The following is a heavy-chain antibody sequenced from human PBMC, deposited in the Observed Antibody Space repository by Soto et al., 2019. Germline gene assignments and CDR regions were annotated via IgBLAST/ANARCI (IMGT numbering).Heavy chain of an antibody. J-gene: IGHJ3*02. CDR2: IYSGGST. V-gene: IGHV3-53*01. CDR3: AKDPSSGYYTTDI. Sequence: GGSLRLSCAASGFTVSSNYMSWVRQAPGKGLEWVSVIYSGGSTYYADSVKGRFTISRDNSKNTLYLQMNSLRAEDTAVYYCAKDPSSGYYTTDIWGQGTMVTVSS. CDR1: GFTVSSNY. D-gene: IGHD3-22*01.